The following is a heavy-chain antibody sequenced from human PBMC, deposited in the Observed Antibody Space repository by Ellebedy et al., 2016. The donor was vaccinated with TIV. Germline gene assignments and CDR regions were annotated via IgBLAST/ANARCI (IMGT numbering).Heavy chain of an antibody. J-gene: IGHJ2*01. D-gene: IGHD1-14*01. Sequence: ASVKVSCKASGYTFTSYAMHWVRQAPGQRLEWMGWINAGNGNTKYSQKFQGRVTITRDTSASTAYMELSSLRSEDTAVYYCARHGISDYWYFDLWGRGTLVTVSS. CDR1: GYTFTSYA. CDR2: INAGNGNT. V-gene: IGHV1-3*01. CDR3: ARHGISDYWYFDL.